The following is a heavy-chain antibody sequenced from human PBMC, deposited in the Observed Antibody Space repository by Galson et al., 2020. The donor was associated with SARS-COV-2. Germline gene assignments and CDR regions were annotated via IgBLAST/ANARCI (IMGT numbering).Heavy chain of an antibody. CDR1: GYSFTSYW. CDR3: ARRPLLYGSGSYYKNYYFDY. CDR2: IYPGDSDT. J-gene: IGHJ4*02. Sequence: GESLKISCKGSGYSFTSYWIGWVRQMPGKGLEWMGIIYPGDSDTRYSPSFQGQVTIPADKSISTAYLQWSSLKASDTAMYYCARRPLLYGSGSYYKNYYFDYWGQGTLVTVSS. V-gene: IGHV5-51*01. D-gene: IGHD3-10*01.